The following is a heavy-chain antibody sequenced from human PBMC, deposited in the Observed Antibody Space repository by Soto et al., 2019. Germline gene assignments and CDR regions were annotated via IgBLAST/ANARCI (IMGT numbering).Heavy chain of an antibody. V-gene: IGHV1-8*01. CDR2: MNPNSGNT. D-gene: IGHD3-22*01. Sequence: GASVKVSCKASGYTFTSYDINWVRQATGQGLEWMGWMNPNSGNTGYAQKFQGRVTMTRNTSISTAYMELSSLRSEDTAVYYCARVRQLRYYYDSSGYYRSAHLDYWGQGTLVTVSS. CDR3: ARVRQLRYYYDSSGYYRSAHLDY. CDR1: GYTFTSYD. J-gene: IGHJ4*02.